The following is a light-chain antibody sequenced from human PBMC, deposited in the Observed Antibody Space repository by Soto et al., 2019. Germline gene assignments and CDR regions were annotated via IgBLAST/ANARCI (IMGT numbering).Light chain of an antibody. J-gene: IGKJ2*01. CDR3: HQRSSWFT. CDR1: QSVRSY. Sequence: EIVLTQSPATLSLSPGERATLSCRASQSVRSYLAWYQQKPGQAPRLLIYDASNRATGIPARFSGSGSGTDFTLTISSLEPEDFAVYFCHQRSSWFTFGQGTKLEIK. CDR2: DAS. V-gene: IGKV3-11*01.